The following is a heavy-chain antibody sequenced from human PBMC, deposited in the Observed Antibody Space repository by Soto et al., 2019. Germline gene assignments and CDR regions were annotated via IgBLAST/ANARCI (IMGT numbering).Heavy chain of an antibody. V-gene: IGHV3-23*01. CDR2: ISGSGDSK. J-gene: IGHJ4*02. D-gene: IGHD3-10*01. CDR3: AKRAYGSDFDY. Sequence: EVQLLESGGGLVQPGGSLRLSCAASGFTFSSYAMSWVRQAPGKGLEWVSVISGSGDSKYYADSVKGRFTISRDNSKNTLYLQMNSQRVEDTAVYYCAKRAYGSDFDYWGQGTLVTVSS. CDR1: GFTFSSYA.